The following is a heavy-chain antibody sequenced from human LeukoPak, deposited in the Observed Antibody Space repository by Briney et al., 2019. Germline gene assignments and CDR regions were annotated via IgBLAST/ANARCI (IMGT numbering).Heavy chain of an antibody. D-gene: IGHD5-12*01. CDR3: ARHSRSGYSAYESASDI. Sequence: PSETLKIPCTVSGGSLGSSSFYWVWIRQPPGKGLEWIGTIFYSGSTYYNPSLKSRITISVDTSKNQFSLKLSSVTAADTAVYYCARHSRSGYSAYESASDISSQATMVIVSS. J-gene: IGHJ3*02. CDR1: GGSLGSSSFY. V-gene: IGHV4-39*01. CDR2: IFYSGST.